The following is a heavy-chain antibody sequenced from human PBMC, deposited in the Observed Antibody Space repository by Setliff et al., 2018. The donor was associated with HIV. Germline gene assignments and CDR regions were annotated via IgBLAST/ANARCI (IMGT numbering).Heavy chain of an antibody. CDR2: IRYDGSNK. CDR1: GFTFSNAW. D-gene: IGHD1-20*01. Sequence: GGSLRLSCAAAGFTFSNAWMTWVRQAPGKGLEWVAFIRYDGSNKYYADSVKGRFTISRDNSKNTVFLQMNGLRSEDTAIYYCAKSFASGPTNWNIDVWGKGTTVTVSS. V-gene: IGHV3-30*02. CDR3: AKSFASGPTNWNIDV. J-gene: IGHJ6*03.